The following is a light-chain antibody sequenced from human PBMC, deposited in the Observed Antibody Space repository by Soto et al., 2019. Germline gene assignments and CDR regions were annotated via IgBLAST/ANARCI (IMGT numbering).Light chain of an antibody. CDR3: QQYNSYST. V-gene: IGKV1-5*01. CDR1: QRISTW. J-gene: IGKJ2*01. Sequence: DIQMTQSPSTLSASVGDRVTITCRASQRISTWLAWYQQKPGRAPKVLIYDASSLKSGVPSRFSGSGSGTEFTLTISSLQPEDFATYYCQQYNSYSTFGQGTKVEIK. CDR2: DAS.